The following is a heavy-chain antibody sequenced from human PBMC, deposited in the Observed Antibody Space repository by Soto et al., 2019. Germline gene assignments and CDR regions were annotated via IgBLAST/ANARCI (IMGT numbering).Heavy chain of an antibody. CDR2: IIPIFGTI. V-gene: IGHV1-69*01. CDR1: GGTFGSYG. D-gene: IGHD1-1*01. Sequence: QVQLVQSGAEVKKPGSSVKVSCKASGGTFGSYGISWVRQAPGQGLEWMGGIIPIFGTINYAQKFQGRVTITADESTTTAYIELNSLTSEYTGVYYCARDSHYGGDNWDWFDRWGQGTLVTVSS. J-gene: IGHJ5*02. CDR3: ARDSHYGGDNWDWFDR.